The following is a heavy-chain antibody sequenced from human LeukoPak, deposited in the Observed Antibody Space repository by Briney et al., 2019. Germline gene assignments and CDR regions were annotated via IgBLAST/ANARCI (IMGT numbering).Heavy chain of an antibody. Sequence: SGTLSLTCAVDGGSFSGYYWSWIRQPPGKGLEWIGEINHSGSTNYNPSLKSRVTISVDTSKNQFSLKLSSVTAADTAVYYCARQYCSGGSCSDFDYWGQGTLVTVSS. J-gene: IGHJ4*02. CDR1: GGSFSGYY. V-gene: IGHV4-34*01. CDR2: INHSGST. CDR3: ARQYCSGGSCSDFDY. D-gene: IGHD2-15*01.